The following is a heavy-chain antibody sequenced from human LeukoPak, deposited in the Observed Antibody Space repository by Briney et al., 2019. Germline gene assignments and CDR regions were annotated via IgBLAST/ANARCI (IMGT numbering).Heavy chain of an antibody. V-gene: IGHV3-21*01. CDR3: ARVEGRTYDAFNI. Sequence: GGSLRLSCAASGFTFSNYGMNWVRQAPGKGLEWVSSISSSSYIYYADSVKGRFTISRDNAKNSLYLQMNSLRAEDTAVYYCARVEGRTYDAFNIWGQGTMVTVSS. CDR2: ISSSSYI. CDR1: GFTFSNYG. D-gene: IGHD1-14*01. J-gene: IGHJ3*02.